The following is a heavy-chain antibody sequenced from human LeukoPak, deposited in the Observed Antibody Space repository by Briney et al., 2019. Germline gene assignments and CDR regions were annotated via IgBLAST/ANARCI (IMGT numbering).Heavy chain of an antibody. CDR1: DGSVSSGNYY. V-gene: IGHV4-30-2*01. J-gene: IGHJ3*02. D-gene: IGHD3-22*01. CDR3: ARGQPNYYDSSGLNMGSAFDI. Sequence: PSETLSLTCTVSDGSVSSGNYYWSWIRQPPGKGLEWIGYIYHSGSTYYNPSLKSRVTISVDRSKNQFSLKLSSVTAADTAVFYCARGQPNYYDSSGLNMGSAFDIWGQGTMVTVSS. CDR2: IYHSGST.